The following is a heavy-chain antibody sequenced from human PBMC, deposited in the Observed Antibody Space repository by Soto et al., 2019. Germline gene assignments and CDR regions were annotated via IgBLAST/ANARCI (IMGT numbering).Heavy chain of an antibody. Sequence: QVQLVQSGAEVKKPGSSVKVSCKASGGTFSSYAISWVRQAPGQGLEWMGGIIPIFGTANYAQKFQGRVTITADESTSTAYMELSSLRSEDTAVYYCARGPSSSIYSSSWYSWFDPWGQGTLVTVSS. D-gene: IGHD6-13*01. CDR3: ARGPSSSIYSSSWYSWFDP. CDR2: IIPIFGTA. V-gene: IGHV1-69*12. J-gene: IGHJ5*02. CDR1: GGTFSSYA.